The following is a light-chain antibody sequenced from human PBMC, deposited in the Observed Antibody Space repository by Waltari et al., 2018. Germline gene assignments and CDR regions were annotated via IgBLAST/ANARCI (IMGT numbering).Light chain of an antibody. CDR2: DVS. CDR3: SSYTSSNTYV. CDR1: SSDIGASNY. J-gene: IGLJ1*01. V-gene: IGLV2-14*01. Sequence: QSALTQPASVSGSPGQSITISCTGTSSDIGASNYVSWYQKNPGKAPKVMIYDVSNRPPGVSSRFSGSKSGNTASLTISGLQAEDEADYYCSSYTSSNTYVFGSGTMVTVL.